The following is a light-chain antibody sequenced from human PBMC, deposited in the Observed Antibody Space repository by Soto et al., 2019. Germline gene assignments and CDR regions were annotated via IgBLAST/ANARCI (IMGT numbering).Light chain of an antibody. J-gene: IGKJ2*01. V-gene: IGKV1-9*01. CDR2: AAS. CDR1: QGISNY. Sequence: IQLTQSPSSLSASVGDRVTITCRASQGISNYLAWYQQNPGKAPNLLIYAASTLQSGVPSRFSGSGSGTDFTLTITSLQPEDFSTYFCQQFNSFPYTFGQGTRLEI. CDR3: QQFNSFPYT.